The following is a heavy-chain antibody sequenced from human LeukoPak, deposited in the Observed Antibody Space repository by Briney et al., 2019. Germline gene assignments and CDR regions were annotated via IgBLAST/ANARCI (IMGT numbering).Heavy chain of an antibody. CDR1: GFTFSSYS. V-gene: IGHV3-21*01. CDR2: ICSTSRCI. CDR3: AKDDRSGGYNDF. D-gene: IGHD6-19*01. Sequence: GGSLRLSCAASGFTFSSYSMNWVRQAPGKGLEWVSSICSTSRCIFYADSVKGRFTISRDNAKSSLYLQMNDLRAEDTAVYYCAKDDRSGGYNDFWGQGTLVTVSS. J-gene: IGHJ4*02.